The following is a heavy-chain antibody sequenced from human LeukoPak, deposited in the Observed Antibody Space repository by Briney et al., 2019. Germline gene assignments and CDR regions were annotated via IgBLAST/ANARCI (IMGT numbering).Heavy chain of an antibody. Sequence: RSGGSLRLSCAASGFTFSSYAMSWVRQAPGKGLEWVSAISGSGGSTYYADSVTGRFTISGDNSKNTLYLQMNSLRAEDTAVYYCAKGGFVVVPAAKRGDFDYWGQGTLVTVSS. CDR3: AKGGFVVVPAAKRGDFDY. CDR1: GFTFSSYA. J-gene: IGHJ4*02. CDR2: ISGSGGST. D-gene: IGHD2-2*01. V-gene: IGHV3-23*01.